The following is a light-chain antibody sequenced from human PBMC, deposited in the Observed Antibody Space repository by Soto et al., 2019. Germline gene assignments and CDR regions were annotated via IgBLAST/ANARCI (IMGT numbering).Light chain of an antibody. Sequence: IFMTQSPPTLAVSAAQNSTLSSRASQSVSSNLAWYQQKPGQAPRLLIYGASNRATGIPARFSGSGSGTEFTLTISSLESEDFAVYYCQQYENWPRTFGQGTKVDIK. CDR1: QSVSSN. CDR2: GAS. CDR3: QQYENWPRT. V-gene: IGKV3-15*01. J-gene: IGKJ1*01.